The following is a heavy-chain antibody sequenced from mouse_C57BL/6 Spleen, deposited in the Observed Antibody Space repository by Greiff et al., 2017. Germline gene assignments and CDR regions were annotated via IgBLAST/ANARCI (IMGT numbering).Heavy chain of an antibody. J-gene: IGHJ3*01. CDR2: IWGGGST. Sequence: VMLVESGPGLVAPSQSLSITCTVSGFSLTSYGVDWVRQPPGKGLEWLGVIWGGGSTTYNSALMSGLGIFTDNSQRHVFLKMNSRQTDDTAIYYGAKRDDYDVWTFAYWGQGTLVTVAA. D-gene: IGHD2-4*01. CDR3: AKRDDYDVWTFAY. V-gene: IGHV2-9*01. CDR1: GFSLTSYG.